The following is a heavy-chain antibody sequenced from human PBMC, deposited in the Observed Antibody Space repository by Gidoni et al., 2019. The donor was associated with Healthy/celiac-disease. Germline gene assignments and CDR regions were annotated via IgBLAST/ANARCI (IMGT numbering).Heavy chain of an antibody. CDR1: GGTFSSYA. Sequence: QVQLVQSGAEGKKPGSSVKVSCEASGGTFSSYAISWVRQAPGQGLEWMGGIIPIFGTANYAQKFQGRVTITADESTSTAYMELSSLRSEDTAVYYCARDRPGPGGEDWGQGTLVTVSS. CDR3: ARDRPGPGGED. D-gene: IGHD3-16*01. CDR2: IIPIFGTA. J-gene: IGHJ4*02. V-gene: IGHV1-69*01.